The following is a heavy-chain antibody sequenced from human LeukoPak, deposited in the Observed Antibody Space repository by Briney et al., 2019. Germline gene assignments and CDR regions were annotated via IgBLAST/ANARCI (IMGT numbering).Heavy chain of an antibody. CDR3: AKDLTPLVPAATDY. Sequence: GGSLRLSCAASGFTFSSYGMHWVRQAPGKGLEWVAFIRYDGSNKYYADSVKGRFTISRDNSKNTLYLQMNSLRAEDTAVYYCAKDLTPLVPAATDYWGQGTLVTASS. D-gene: IGHD2-2*01. CDR1: GFTFSSYG. CDR2: IRYDGSNK. V-gene: IGHV3-30*02. J-gene: IGHJ4*02.